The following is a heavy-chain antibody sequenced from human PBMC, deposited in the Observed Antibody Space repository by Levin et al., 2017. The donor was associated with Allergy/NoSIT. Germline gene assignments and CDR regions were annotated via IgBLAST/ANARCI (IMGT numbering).Heavy chain of an antibody. V-gene: IGHV4-39*01. CDR1: GGSVRSRAYY. CDR3: ARHLGYPFDY. J-gene: IGHJ4*02. CDR2: IYYSGST. Sequence: SETLSLTCTVSGGSVRSRAYYWGWIRQSPGTGLEWIGTIYYSGSTNYNPSLKSRVTISVDTSKHQFSLKLNSVTAADTAVYYCARHLGYPFDYWGQGTLVTVSS. D-gene: IGHD3-16*01.